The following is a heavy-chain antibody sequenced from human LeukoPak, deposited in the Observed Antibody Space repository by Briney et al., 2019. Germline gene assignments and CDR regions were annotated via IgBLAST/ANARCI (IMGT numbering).Heavy chain of an antibody. CDR1: GGSISSYY. J-gene: IGHJ4*02. V-gene: IGHV4-59*01. Sequence: SETLSLTCTVSGGSISSYYWSWIRQPPGKGLEWIGYIYYSGSTNYNPSLKSRVTISVDTSKNQFSLKLSSVTAADTAVYYCARALDIVVVPAAGTGARQRGQYYFDYWGQGTLVTVSS. D-gene: IGHD2-2*03. CDR3: ARALDIVVVPAAGTGARQRGQYYFDY. CDR2: IYYSGST.